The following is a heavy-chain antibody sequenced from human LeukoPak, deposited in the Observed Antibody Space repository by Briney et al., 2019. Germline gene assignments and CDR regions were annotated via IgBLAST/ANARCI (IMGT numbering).Heavy chain of an antibody. CDR1: GGTFTSYA. J-gene: IGHJ5*02. CDR3: ARKLRLGGNWFDP. V-gene: IGHV1-69*15. CDR2: IIPISGTT. D-gene: IGHD1-26*01. Sequence: ASVKVSCKTSGGTFTSYAITWVRQAPGQGLEWMGKIIPISGTTNHAQKIQGRVTFTADESTSTAYMELSSLRSEDTALYYCARKLRLGGNWFDPWGQGTLVTVSS.